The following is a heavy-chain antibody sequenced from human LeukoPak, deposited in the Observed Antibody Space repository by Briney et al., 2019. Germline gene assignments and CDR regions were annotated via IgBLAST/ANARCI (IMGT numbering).Heavy chain of an antibody. Sequence: GGSLRLSCAASVFTFSNYAMHWVRQAPGKGLEWVALIGFDGSYEYYADSVKGRFTISRDNSKNTLYLQMNSLRAEDTAVYYCARGGYYGSGSYFDYWGQGTLVTVSS. J-gene: IGHJ4*02. CDR1: VFTFSNYA. D-gene: IGHD3-10*01. CDR3: ARGGYYGSGSYFDY. V-gene: IGHV3-30-3*01. CDR2: IGFDGSYE.